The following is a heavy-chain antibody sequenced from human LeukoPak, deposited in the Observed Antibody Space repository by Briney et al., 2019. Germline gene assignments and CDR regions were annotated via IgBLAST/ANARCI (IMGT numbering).Heavy chain of an antibody. CDR1: GGTFSSYA. Sequence: SVKVSCKASGGTFSSYAISWVRQAPGQGLEWMGRIIPIFGTANYAQKFQGRVTITTDESTSTAYMGLSSLRSEDTAVYYCARDPGYYSSGWLDYWGQGTLVTVSS. CDR3: ARDPGYYSSGWLDY. V-gene: IGHV1-69*05. D-gene: IGHD6-19*01. J-gene: IGHJ4*02. CDR2: IIPIFGTA.